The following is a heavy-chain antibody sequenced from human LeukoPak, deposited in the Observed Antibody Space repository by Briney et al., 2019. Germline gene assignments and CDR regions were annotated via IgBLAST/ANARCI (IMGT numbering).Heavy chain of an antibody. CDR2: IGTAGDT. J-gene: IGHJ5*02. Sequence: GGSLRLSCVASGFTFSDHDIHWVRQGTGKGLEWVSAIGTAGDTYYPGAVKGRFTISREDAKNSLYLQMNNLRTGDTAVYYCARALEGNDRPLVSWGQGTMVTVSS. V-gene: IGHV3-13*01. CDR1: GFTFSDHD. D-gene: IGHD3-16*02. CDR3: ARALEGNDRPLVS.